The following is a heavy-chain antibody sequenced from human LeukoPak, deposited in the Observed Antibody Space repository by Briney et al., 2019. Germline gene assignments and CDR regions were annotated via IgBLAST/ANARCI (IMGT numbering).Heavy chain of an antibody. Sequence: PGGSLRLSCAASGFTFSRFGMHWVRQAPGKGLEWVAFIRYDGSNKYYADSVKGRFTISRDNSKNTLYLQMNSLRAEDTAVYYCAKDPIPVGATIPQVNWGQGTLVTVSS. V-gene: IGHV3-30*02. CDR1: GFTFSRFG. CDR2: IRYDGSNK. J-gene: IGHJ4*02. D-gene: IGHD1-26*01. CDR3: AKDPIPVGATIPQVN.